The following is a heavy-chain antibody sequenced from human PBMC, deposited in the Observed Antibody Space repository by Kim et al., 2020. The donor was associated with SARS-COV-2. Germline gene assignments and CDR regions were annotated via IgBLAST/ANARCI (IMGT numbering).Heavy chain of an antibody. D-gene: IGHD3-22*01. J-gene: IGHJ4*02. V-gene: IGHV3-23*01. Sequence: DSVKGRFTISRDNSKNTLYLQMNSLRAEDAAVYYCAKVFDSSDYYYFFDYGGQGTLVTVSP. CDR3: AKVFDSSDYYYFFDY.